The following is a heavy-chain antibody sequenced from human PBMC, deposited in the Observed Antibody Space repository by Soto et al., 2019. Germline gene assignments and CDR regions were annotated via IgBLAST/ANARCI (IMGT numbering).Heavy chain of an antibody. CDR3: VRDLGFGSGKYCCYFDY. CDR1: GLSFSTYS. J-gene: IGHJ4*02. V-gene: IGHV3-48*02. Sequence: GGSLRLSCAASGLSFSTYSMNWVRQAPGQGLEWLSYISSNSRTIDYADSVKGRFTISRDNAKNSLYLEMNSLRDEDTAVYYCVRDLGFGSGKYCCYFDYWGQGTLVTVSS. CDR2: ISSNSRTI. D-gene: IGHD3-10*01.